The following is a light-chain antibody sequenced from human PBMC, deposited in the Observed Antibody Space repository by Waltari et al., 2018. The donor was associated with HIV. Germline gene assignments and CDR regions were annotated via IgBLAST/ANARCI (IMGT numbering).Light chain of an antibody. CDR2: DNT. CDR3: GTWDSRLTTVV. J-gene: IGLJ2*01. V-gene: IGLV1-51*01. CDR1: GSNTANNV. Sequence: QSVFTQPPSVPAAPGQKVNISCSRCGSNTANNVVPGYQQLPGTAPKLLIFDNTKRPSGIPDRFSGSRSGTSATLGITGLQTGDEADYYCGTWDSRLTTVVFGGGTKLTVL.